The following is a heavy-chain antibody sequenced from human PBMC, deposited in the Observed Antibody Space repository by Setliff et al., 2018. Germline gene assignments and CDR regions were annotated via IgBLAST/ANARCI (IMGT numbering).Heavy chain of an antibody. CDR3: AVLVVVTYGMDV. D-gene: IGHD2-2*01. Sequence: LRLSCAASGFTFDNYAMSWVRQAPGKGLEWVSAISGSGGSTYYADSVKGRFSISRDNSKSTLYLQMNSLRAEDTAVYYCAVLVVVTYGMDVWGQGTTVTVSS. CDR2: ISGSGGST. J-gene: IGHJ6*02. V-gene: IGHV3-23*01. CDR1: GFTFDNYA.